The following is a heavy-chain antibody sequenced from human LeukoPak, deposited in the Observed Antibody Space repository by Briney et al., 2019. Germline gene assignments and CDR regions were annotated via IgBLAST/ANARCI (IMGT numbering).Heavy chain of an antibody. J-gene: IGHJ4*02. CDR1: GFTFSIYW. Sequence: GGSLRLSCAVSGFTFSIYWMHWVRQAPGKVLVWVSRINSYGSSTSYAASVKGRFTISRDNAKNTLYLQMNRLRSEDTAVYYCAREYYDFGSGYSTNLDYWGQGTLVTVSS. V-gene: IGHV3-74*01. CDR2: INSYGSST. D-gene: IGHD3-3*01. CDR3: AREYYDFGSGYSTNLDY.